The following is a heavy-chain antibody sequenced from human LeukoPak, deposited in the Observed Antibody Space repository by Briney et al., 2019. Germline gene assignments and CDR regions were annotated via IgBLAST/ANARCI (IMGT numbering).Heavy chain of an antibody. D-gene: IGHD2-2*01. CDR2: IWYDGSNK. J-gene: IGHJ4*02. Sequence: PGGSLRLSCAASGFTFSSYGMHWVRQAPGKGLEWVAVIWYDGSNKYYADSVKGRFTISKDNSKNTLYLQMNSLRAEDTALYYCARDGDIVVVPAAIGGIDYWGQGTLVTVSS. V-gene: IGHV3-33*01. CDR3: ARDGDIVVVPAAIGGIDY. CDR1: GFTFSSYG.